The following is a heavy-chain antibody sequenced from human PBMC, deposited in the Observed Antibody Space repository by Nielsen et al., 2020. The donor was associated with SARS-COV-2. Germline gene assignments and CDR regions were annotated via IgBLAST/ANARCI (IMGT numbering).Heavy chain of an antibody. Sequence: GESLKISCVASGLTFNTYAMAWVRQAPGKGLEWLSYISSSSSTEYYARSVEGRFTISRDNAKNSLYLQMNSLRVEDTAVYYCANRDYWGQGTLVTV. J-gene: IGHJ4*02. CDR2: ISSSSSTE. V-gene: IGHV3-48*01. CDR3: ANRDY. CDR1: GLTFNTYA.